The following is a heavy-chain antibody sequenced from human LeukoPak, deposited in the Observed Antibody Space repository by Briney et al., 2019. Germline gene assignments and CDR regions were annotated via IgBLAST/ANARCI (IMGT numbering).Heavy chain of an antibody. J-gene: IGHJ4*02. CDR1: GYTFTSYG. CDR2: IIPIFGTA. D-gene: IGHD6-13*01. CDR3: ARDGRGSSPQSAQPPYYFDY. Sequence: GASVKVSCKASGYTFTSYGISWVRQAPGQGLEWMGGIIPIFGTANYAQKFQGRVTITADESTSTAYMELSSLRSEDTAVYYCARDGRGSSPQSAQPPYYFDYWGQGTLVTVSS. V-gene: IGHV1-69*13.